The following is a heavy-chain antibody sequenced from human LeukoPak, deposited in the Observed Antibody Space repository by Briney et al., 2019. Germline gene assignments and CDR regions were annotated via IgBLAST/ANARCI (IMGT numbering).Heavy chain of an antibody. Sequence: GGSLRLSCAASGFTFSSFSMNWVRQAPGKGLEWVSSISNSGGSIYYADSVKGRFTISRDNAKNSLYLQMDSLRAEDTAVYYCVSYDWFDPWGQGTPVTVSS. CDR1: GFTFSSFS. CDR2: ISNSGGSI. J-gene: IGHJ5*02. V-gene: IGHV3-21*01. D-gene: IGHD3-16*01. CDR3: VSYDWFDP.